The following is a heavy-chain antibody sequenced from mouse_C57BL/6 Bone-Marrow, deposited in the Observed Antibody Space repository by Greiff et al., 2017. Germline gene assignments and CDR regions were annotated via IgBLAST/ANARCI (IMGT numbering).Heavy chain of an antibody. D-gene: IGHD2-3*01. J-gene: IGHJ1*03. V-gene: IGHV14-1*01. CDR2: IDPEDGDT. Sequence: DVKLQESGAELVRPGASVKLSCKASGFNIKDYYMHWVKQRPEQGLEWIGRIDPEDGDTDYAPKFQGKATMTADTSSNTAYLQLSSLTSEDTAVYYCTTRWLLPRYFDVWGTGTTVTVSS. CDR3: TTRWLLPRYFDV. CDR1: GFNIKDYY.